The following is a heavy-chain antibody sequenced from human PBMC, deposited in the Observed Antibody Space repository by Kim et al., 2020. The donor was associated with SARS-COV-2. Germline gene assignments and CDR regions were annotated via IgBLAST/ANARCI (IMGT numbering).Heavy chain of an antibody. V-gene: IGHV3-21*01. CDR2: ISSSSSYI. CDR3: ARPYVWGSYRLKPNPLDY. Sequence: GGSLRLSCAASGFTFSSYSMNWVRQAPGKGLEWVSSISSSSSYIYYADSVKGRFTISRDNAKNSLYLQMNSLRAEDTAVYYCARPYVWGSYRLKPNPLDYWGQGTLVTVSS. J-gene: IGHJ4*02. D-gene: IGHD3-16*02. CDR1: GFTFSSYS.